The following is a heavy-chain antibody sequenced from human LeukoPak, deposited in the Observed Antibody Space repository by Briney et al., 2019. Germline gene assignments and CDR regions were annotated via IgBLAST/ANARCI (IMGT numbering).Heavy chain of an antibody. V-gene: IGHV4-31*03. Sequence: PSQTLSLTCTVSGGSISSGGYYWSWIRQHPGKGLEWIGYIYYSGSTYYNPSLKSRVTISVDTSKNQFSLKLSSVTAADTAVYYCARDHRPFHAVVPAAMAPSYYYYGMDVWGQGTTVTVSS. CDR1: GGSISSGGYY. D-gene: IGHD2-2*01. J-gene: IGHJ6*02. CDR3: ARDHRPFHAVVPAAMAPSYYYYGMDV. CDR2: IYYSGST.